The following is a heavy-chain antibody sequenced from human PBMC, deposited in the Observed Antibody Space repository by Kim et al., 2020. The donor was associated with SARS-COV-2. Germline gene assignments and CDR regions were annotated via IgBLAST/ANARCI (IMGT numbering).Heavy chain of an antibody. D-gene: IGHD3-10*01. V-gene: IGHV4-59*09. Sequence: NPSLKSRVTISVDTSKNQFSLKLSSVTAADTAVYYWARGGGFGPFWGWFDPWGQGTLVTVSS. J-gene: IGHJ5*02. CDR3: ARGGGFGPFWGWFDP.